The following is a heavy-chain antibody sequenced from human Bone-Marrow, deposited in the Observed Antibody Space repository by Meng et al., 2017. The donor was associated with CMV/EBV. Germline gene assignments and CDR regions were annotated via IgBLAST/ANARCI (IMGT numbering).Heavy chain of an antibody. V-gene: IGHV3-9*01. D-gene: IGHD2-21*01. CDR2: ISGNTGFI. CDR3: AKGLVVYWYFDL. J-gene: IGHJ2*01. Sequence: SLKISCVASGFTFDDFAMHWVRQTPGEGLEWVSGISGNTGFIGYADSVKGRFTISRDNAKNSLYLQMNSLRAEDTALYYCAKGLVVYWYFDLWGRGTLVSVSS. CDR1: GFTFDDFA.